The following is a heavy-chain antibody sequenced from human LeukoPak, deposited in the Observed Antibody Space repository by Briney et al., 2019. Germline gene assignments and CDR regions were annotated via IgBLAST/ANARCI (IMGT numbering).Heavy chain of an antibody. V-gene: IGHV4-34*01. J-gene: IGHJ3*02. Sequence: SETLSLTCAVYGGSFSGYYWSWIRQPPGKGLEWIGEINHSGSTNYNPSLKSRVTISVDTSKNQFSLKLSSVTAADTAVYYCARASTVTTLAAFDIWGQGTMVTVSS. CDR2: INHSGST. CDR1: GGSFSGYY. CDR3: ARASTVTTLAAFDI. D-gene: IGHD4-17*01.